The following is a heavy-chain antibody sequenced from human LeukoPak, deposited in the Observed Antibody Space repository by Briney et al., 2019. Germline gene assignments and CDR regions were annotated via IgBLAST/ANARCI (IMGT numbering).Heavy chain of an antibody. CDR3: ARAPVGPYGSGSYYKDY. J-gene: IGHJ4*02. D-gene: IGHD3-10*01. Sequence: GGSLRLSCAASGFTFSSYSMNWVRQAPGKGLEWVSSISSSSSYIYYADSVKGRFTISRDNAKNSLYLQMNSLRAEDTAVYYCARAPVGPYGSGSYYKDYWGQGTLVTVSS. CDR2: ISSSSSYI. CDR1: GFTFSSYS. V-gene: IGHV3-21*01.